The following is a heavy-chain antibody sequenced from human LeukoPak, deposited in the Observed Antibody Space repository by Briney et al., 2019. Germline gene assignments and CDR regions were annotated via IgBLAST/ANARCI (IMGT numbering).Heavy chain of an antibody. J-gene: IGHJ6*03. CDR3: ARDPYSGNYGDYYYYYMDV. CDR1: GFTFNTYN. V-gene: IGHV3-21*01. Sequence: GGSLRLSCEASGFTFNTYNMNWVRQAPGKGLEWVSSITSSSSYIYYADSVKGRFTISRDNAKGSLYLQMNSLRDEDTAVYYCARDPYSGNYGDYYYYYMDVWGKGTTVTISS. D-gene: IGHD1-26*01. CDR2: ITSSSSYI.